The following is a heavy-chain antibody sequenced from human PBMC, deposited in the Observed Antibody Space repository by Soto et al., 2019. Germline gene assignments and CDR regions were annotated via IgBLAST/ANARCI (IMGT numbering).Heavy chain of an antibody. D-gene: IGHD2-21*01. V-gene: IGHV1-3*05. CDR1: GYTFTSYA. J-gene: IGHJ4*02. CDR3: GRSIVVVGALDY. Sequence: QVQLVQSGAEEKKPGASVKVSCKASGYTFTSYAMHWVRQAPGQRLEWMGWINAGNGNTKYSQKFQGRVTITRDTSASKAYVELSSLRAEGTAVYDCGRSIVVVGALDYWGQGPLVTVSS. CDR2: INAGNGNT.